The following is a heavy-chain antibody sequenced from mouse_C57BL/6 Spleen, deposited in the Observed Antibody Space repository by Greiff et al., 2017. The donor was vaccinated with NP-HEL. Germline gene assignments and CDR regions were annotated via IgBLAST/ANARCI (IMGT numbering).Heavy chain of an antibody. CDR1: GFTFSDYG. Sequence: EVMLVESGGGLVQPGGSLKLSCAASGFTFSDYGMAWVRQAPRKGPEWVAFISNLAYSIYYADTVTGRFTISRENAKNTLYLEMSSLRSEDTAMYYCARQRGDYGSSYWYFDVWGTGTTVTVSS. CDR2: ISNLAYSI. V-gene: IGHV5-15*04. J-gene: IGHJ1*03. CDR3: ARQRGDYGSSYWYFDV. D-gene: IGHD1-1*01.